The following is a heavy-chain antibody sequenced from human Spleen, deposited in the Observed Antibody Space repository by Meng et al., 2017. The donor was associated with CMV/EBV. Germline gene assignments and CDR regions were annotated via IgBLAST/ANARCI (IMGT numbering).Heavy chain of an antibody. CDR2: ISSSGSTT. V-gene: IGHV3-11*01. D-gene: IGHD4/OR15-4a*01. Sequence: GGSLRLSCAASGFTFSDYYMSWIRQAPGKGLEWVSYISSSGSTTSYADSVKGRFTISRDNAKNSLFLQMNSLRADDTAVYYCARDGSAGARYYYVMDVWGQGTTVTVSS. CDR3: ARDGSAGARYYYVMDV. J-gene: IGHJ6*02. CDR1: GFTFSDYY.